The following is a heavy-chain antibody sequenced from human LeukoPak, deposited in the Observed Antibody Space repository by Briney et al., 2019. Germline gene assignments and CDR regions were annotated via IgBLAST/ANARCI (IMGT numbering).Heavy chain of an antibody. Sequence: GRSLRLSCAASGFTFSSYSMNWVRQAPGKGLEWVSYISSSSSTIYYADSVKGRFTISRDNAKNSLYLQMNSLRAEDTAVYYCARDSSSSSQHFDYWGQGTLVTVSS. CDR2: ISSSSSTI. CDR1: GFTFSSYS. CDR3: ARDSSSSSQHFDY. J-gene: IGHJ4*02. V-gene: IGHV3-48*04. D-gene: IGHD6-13*01.